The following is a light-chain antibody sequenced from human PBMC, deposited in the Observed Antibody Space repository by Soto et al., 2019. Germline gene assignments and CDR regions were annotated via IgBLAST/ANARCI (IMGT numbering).Light chain of an antibody. Sequence: QSVLTQPASVSGSPGQSITISCGGTSSDVGAYIYVSWYQQYPGKAPKLIIYEFNNRPSGVSGRFSGSKSDTTAYLTISGLQSEDEADYYCSSYSDSDTKVFGTGTKVTVL. CDR3: SSYSDSDTKV. V-gene: IGLV2-14*03. J-gene: IGLJ1*01. CDR2: EFN. CDR1: SSDVGAYIY.